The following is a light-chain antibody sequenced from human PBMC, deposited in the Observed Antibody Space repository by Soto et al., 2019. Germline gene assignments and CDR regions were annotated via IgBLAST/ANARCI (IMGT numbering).Light chain of an antibody. CDR2: GAS. Sequence: EIVLTQSPGTLSLSPGDRATLSCRASQSVSNNYLAWYQQKPGQAPRLLIYGASSRATGVPDRFSGSGSGTDFTLTISRLELEDFAVYYCQQYGTTPLTFGGGTKVAIK. CDR1: QSVSNNY. J-gene: IGKJ4*01. CDR3: QQYGTTPLT. V-gene: IGKV3-20*01.